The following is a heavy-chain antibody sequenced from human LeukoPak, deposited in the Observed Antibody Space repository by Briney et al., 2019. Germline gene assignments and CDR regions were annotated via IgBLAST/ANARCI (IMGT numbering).Heavy chain of an antibody. J-gene: IGHJ3*02. CDR3: VRDVARGYCSSTSCQRDAFDI. V-gene: IGHV1-69*05. CDR2: IIPIFGTA. Sequence: ASVKVSCKASGGTFSSYAISWVRQALGQGLEWMGGIIPIFGTANYAQKFQGRVTITTDESTSTAYMELSSLRSEDTAVYYCVRDVARGYCSSTSCQRDAFDIWGQGTMVTVSS. CDR1: GGTFSSYA. D-gene: IGHD2-2*01.